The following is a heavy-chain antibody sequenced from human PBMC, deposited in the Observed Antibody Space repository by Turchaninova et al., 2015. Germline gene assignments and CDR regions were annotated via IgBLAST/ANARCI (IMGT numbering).Heavy chain of an antibody. D-gene: IGHD1-26*01. CDR2: IKTKRDGGAA. J-gene: IGHJ1*01. CDR3: RETXX. CDR1: GFTFTNAW. V-gene: IGHV3-15*01. Sequence: EVQLVESGGGLVKPGGSLRLSCTGSGFTFTNAWMNWVRQAPGKGLEWVARIKTKRDGGAADYAAPGKGRFIISRDDSKKMLYLQMNRLTIEDTAVYYXRETXXWGQGTLVTXSS.